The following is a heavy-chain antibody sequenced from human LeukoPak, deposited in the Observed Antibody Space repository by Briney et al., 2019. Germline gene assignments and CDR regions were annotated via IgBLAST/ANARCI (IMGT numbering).Heavy chain of an antibody. CDR2: ISPSGDHR. J-gene: IGHJ4*02. Sequence: KSGGSLRLSCAASGFSFSAYNINWVRQAPGKGLEWVSCISPSGDHRYYADSVRGRFTISRDNAKNSVYLQMNSLRAEDTAVYYCARDAAYFDSSGYYPDPLDYWGQGTLVSVSS. CDR3: ARDAAYFDSSGYYPDPLDY. CDR1: GFSFSAYN. V-gene: IGHV3-21*01. D-gene: IGHD3-22*01.